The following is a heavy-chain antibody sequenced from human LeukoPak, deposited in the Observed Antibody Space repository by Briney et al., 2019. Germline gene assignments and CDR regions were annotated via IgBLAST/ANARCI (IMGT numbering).Heavy chain of an antibody. V-gene: IGHV3-30*02. J-gene: IGHJ6*03. D-gene: IGHD2-15*01. CDR2: MWYDGNTK. Sequence: GGSLRLSCAASEFTFSSYGMHWVRQAPGKGLEWVAFMWYDGNTKYYADSVKGRFTVSRDNSKNTLYLQMNSLRAEDTAVYYCAKDPCSGGSCYSYYYYYYMDVWGKGTTVTVSS. CDR1: EFTFSSYG. CDR3: AKDPCSGGSCYSYYYYYYMDV.